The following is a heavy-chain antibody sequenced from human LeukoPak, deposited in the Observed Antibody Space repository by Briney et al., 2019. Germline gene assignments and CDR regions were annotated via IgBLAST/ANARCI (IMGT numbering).Heavy chain of an antibody. CDR3: ARENPYYYGSGSYYYVRRIFDY. V-gene: IGHV4-34*01. J-gene: IGHJ4*02. CDR2: INHSGST. CDR1: GGSFSGYY. D-gene: IGHD3-10*01. Sequence: SETLSLTCAVYGGSFSGYYWSWIRQPPGKGLEWIGEINHSGSTNYNPSLKSRVTISVDTSKNQFSMKLSSVTAADTAVYYCARENPYYYGSGSYYYVRRIFDYWGQGTLVTVSS.